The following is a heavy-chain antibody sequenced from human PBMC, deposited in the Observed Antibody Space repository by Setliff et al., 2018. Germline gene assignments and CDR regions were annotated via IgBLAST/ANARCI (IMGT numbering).Heavy chain of an antibody. CDR2: ISYSGST. D-gene: IGHD1-26*01. V-gene: IGHV4-39*01. CDR3: TKGRVGLAARAGY. J-gene: IGHJ4*02. CDR1: GGSISSSSYY. Sequence: PSETLSLTCTVSGGSISSSSYYWGWIRQPPGKGLEWIGSISYSGSTYYNPPLKSRVTISVDTSRNQFSLQLSSVTSADTAIYYCTKGRVGLAARAGYWGQGTLVTVSS.